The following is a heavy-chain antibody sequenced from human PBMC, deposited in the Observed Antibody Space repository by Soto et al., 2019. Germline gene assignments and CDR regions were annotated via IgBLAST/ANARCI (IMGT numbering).Heavy chain of an antibody. J-gene: IGHJ6*02. CDR3: AKDSHCSGGSCLPVYGMDV. CDR2: ISGSGGST. V-gene: IGHV3-23*01. CDR1: GFTFSSYA. Sequence: GGSLRLSCAASGFTFSSYAMSWVRQAPGKGLEWVSAISGSGGSTYYADSVNGRFTISRDNSKSTLYLQMNSLRAEDTAVYYCAKDSHCSGGSCLPVYGMDVWGQGTTVTVSS. D-gene: IGHD2-15*01.